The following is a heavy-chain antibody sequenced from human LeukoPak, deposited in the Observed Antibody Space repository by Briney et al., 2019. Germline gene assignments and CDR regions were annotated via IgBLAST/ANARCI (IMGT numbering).Heavy chain of an antibody. J-gene: IGHJ4*02. Sequence: ASVTLSCTPSGYTFTDHYLHWVPHAPGQGLEPLGWIDTDSGDTNYPQKIPVRVTMTGDTSSSTAYMELNRLRSDDTAVYYCARAGHNSNSGVYDFWGLGTLVTVSS. CDR1: GYTFTDHY. D-gene: IGHD2-15*01. CDR3: ARAGHNSNSGVYDF. CDR2: IDTDSGDT. V-gene: IGHV1-2*02.